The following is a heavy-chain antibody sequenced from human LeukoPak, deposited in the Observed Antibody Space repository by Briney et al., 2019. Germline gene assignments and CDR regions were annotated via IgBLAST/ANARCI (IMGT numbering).Heavy chain of an antibody. Sequence: GGSLRLSCAASGFTFSSYSMNWVRQAPGKGLEWVSSISSSSSYIYYADSVKGRFTISRDNSKNTVYLQMNGLRAEDTAVYYCVKNGALAVDYFQHWGQGTLVTVSS. D-gene: IGHD6-19*01. J-gene: IGHJ1*01. CDR1: GFTFSSYS. CDR2: ISSSSSYI. V-gene: IGHV3-21*04. CDR3: VKNGALAVDYFQH.